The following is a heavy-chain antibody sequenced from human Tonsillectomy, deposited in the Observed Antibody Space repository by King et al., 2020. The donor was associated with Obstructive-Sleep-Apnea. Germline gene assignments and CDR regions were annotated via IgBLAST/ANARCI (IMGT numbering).Heavy chain of an antibody. V-gene: IGHV1-46*01. D-gene: IGHD5-12*01. CDR2: FNPGGGAT. CDR1: GYILTSYD. Sequence: QLVQSGAEVKKPGASVKISCKASGYILTSYDMHGVRQVPGQGLEWMGVFNPGGGATYLAQGFQGGVSMTTDTSTSTVSMELRRLRSEDTAVYFCARDSGFAPFDFWGRGTLVAVSS. J-gene: IGHJ4*02. CDR3: ARDSGFAPFDF.